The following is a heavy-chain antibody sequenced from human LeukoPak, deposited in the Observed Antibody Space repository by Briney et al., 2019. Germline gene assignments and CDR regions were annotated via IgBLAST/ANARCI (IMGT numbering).Heavy chain of an antibody. Sequence: GGSLRLSCAASGFTFSSYAMSWVRQAPGKGLEWVSAISGSGGSTYYADSAKGRFTISRDNSKNTLYLQMNSLRAEDTAVYYCAKAVRDIVVVPAAMGAFDIWGQGTMVTVSS. J-gene: IGHJ3*02. CDR1: GFTFSSYA. CDR3: AKAVRDIVVVPAAMGAFDI. CDR2: ISGSGGST. V-gene: IGHV3-23*01. D-gene: IGHD2-2*01.